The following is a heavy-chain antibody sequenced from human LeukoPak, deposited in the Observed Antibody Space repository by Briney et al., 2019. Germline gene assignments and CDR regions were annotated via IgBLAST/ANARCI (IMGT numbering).Heavy chain of an antibody. Sequence: KSGGSLRLSCAASGFTFSSYSMNWVRQAPGKELEWVSSISGSSTYIDYADSVKGRFTISRDNAKNALYLQMDSPRAEDTAVYYCATDHSSGRYFDFWGQGTLVTVSS. CDR2: ISGSSTYI. CDR3: ATDHSSGRYFDF. CDR1: GFTFSSYS. D-gene: IGHD3-22*01. J-gene: IGHJ4*02. V-gene: IGHV3-21*01.